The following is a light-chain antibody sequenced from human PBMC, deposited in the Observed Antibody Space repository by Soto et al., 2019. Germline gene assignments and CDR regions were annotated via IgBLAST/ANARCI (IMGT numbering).Light chain of an antibody. J-gene: IGLJ1*01. CDR3: SSFTTSSTYV. CDR2: DVS. V-gene: IGLV2-18*02. Sequence: QSALTQPPSVSGSPGQSVAISCSGTSSDVGSYNRVSWYQQPPGTAPKLMIYDVSNRPSGVPDRFSGSKSGNTASLTISGLQAEGGADYYCSSFTTSSTYVFGTGTKLTVL. CDR1: SSDVGSYNR.